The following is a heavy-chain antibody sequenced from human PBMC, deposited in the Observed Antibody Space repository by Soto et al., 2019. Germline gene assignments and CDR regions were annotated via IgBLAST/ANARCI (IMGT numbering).Heavy chain of an antibody. CDR1: GFTFSDYY. J-gene: IGHJ4*02. CDR3: ARVSRLTDVVDY. CDR2: ISSSSSYT. V-gene: IGHV3-11*06. Sequence: GGSLRLSCAASGFTFSDYYMSWIRQTPGKGLEWVSYISSSSSYTNYADSVKGRFTISRDNAKNSLYLQMNSLRAEDTAVYYCARVSRLTDVVDYWGQGTLVTVSS. D-gene: IGHD2-15*01.